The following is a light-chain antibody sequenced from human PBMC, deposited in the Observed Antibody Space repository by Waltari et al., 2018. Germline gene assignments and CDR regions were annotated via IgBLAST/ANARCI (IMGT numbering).Light chain of an antibody. CDR2: KDI. CDR3: QSSDSSSTYVV. J-gene: IGLJ2*01. Sequence: SYELIQPPSVSVSPGQTARITCSGDELPNQYAYWYQQKPGQAPGVIIYKDIERPSGIPGRCSGSSSGTIVTLTISGVQAEDEADYYCQSSDSSSTYVVFGGGTKLTVL. CDR1: ELPNQY. V-gene: IGLV3-25*03.